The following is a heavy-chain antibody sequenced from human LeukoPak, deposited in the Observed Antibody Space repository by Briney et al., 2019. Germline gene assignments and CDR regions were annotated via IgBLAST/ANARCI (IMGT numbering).Heavy chain of an antibody. Sequence: ASVNVSCKASGGTFSSYAISWVRQAPGQGLEWMGGINPIFGTANYAQKFQGRVTITTDESTSTAYMELSSLRSEDTAVYYCARDGVAAALPYYYYYMDVWGKGTTVTVSS. CDR1: GGTFSSYA. J-gene: IGHJ6*03. V-gene: IGHV1-69*05. D-gene: IGHD6-13*01. CDR3: ARDGVAAALPYYYYYMDV. CDR2: INPIFGTA.